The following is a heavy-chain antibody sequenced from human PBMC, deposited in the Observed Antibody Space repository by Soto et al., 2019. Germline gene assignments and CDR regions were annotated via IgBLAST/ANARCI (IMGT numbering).Heavy chain of an antibody. CDR2: INPNSGGT. V-gene: IGHV1-2*04. CDR3: ARWIAAAGTWGGGMDV. CDR1: GYTFTGYY. J-gene: IGHJ6*02. D-gene: IGHD6-13*01. Sequence: QVQLVQSGAEVKKPGASVKVSCKASGYTFTGYYMHWVRQAPGQGLEWMGWINPNSGGTNYAQKFQGWVTMTRDTFIRTAYMELSRLRSDDTAVYYCARWIAAAGTWGGGMDVWGQGTTVTVSS.